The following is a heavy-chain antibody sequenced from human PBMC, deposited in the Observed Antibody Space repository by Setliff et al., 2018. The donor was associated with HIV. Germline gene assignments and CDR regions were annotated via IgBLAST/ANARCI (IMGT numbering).Heavy chain of an antibody. CDR2: IRSETNTYAT. V-gene: IGHV3-73*01. Sequence: GSLRLSCAASGFTLSGSAMHWVRQASGKGPEWVGRIRSETNTYATAYAASVKGRFTISRDDSKNTAYLQMNSLKTEDTAVYYCSCSGYDSYFDYWGQGTPVTVSS. D-gene: IGHD5-12*01. J-gene: IGHJ4*02. CDR3: SCSGYDSYFDY. CDR1: GFTLSGSA.